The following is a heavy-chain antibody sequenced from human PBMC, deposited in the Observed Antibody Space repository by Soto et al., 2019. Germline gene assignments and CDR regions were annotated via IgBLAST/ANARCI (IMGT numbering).Heavy chain of an antibody. CDR3: TRCGIRYHSIGYYLGIDGMDV. CDR1: GGTFNSYA. Sequence: QVQLVQSGAEVKKPESSVRVSCKASGGTFNSYAITWVRQAPGQGLEWMGGTIPMFGTTNYAEKFQGRVTVSXXXSTXTAYRELSSRRSEDTAVYYCTRCGIRYHSIGYYLGIDGMDVWGQGTTVIVSS. CDR2: TIPMFGTT. D-gene: IGHD3-22*01. V-gene: IGHV1-69*05. J-gene: IGHJ6*02.